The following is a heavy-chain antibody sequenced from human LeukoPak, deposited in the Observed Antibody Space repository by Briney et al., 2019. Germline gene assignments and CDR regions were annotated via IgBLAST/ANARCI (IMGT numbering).Heavy chain of an antibody. J-gene: IGHJ4*02. CDR1: GGSISSSSYY. CDR3: ATDIAALAAGELDY. Sequence: SETLSLTCTVSGGSISSSSYYWGWLRQPPGKGLEWIGSIYYSGSTYYNPSLKSRVTISVDTSKNQFSLKLSSVTAADTAVYYCATDIAALAAGELDYWGQGTLVTVSS. CDR2: IYYSGST. V-gene: IGHV4-39*07. D-gene: IGHD6-13*01.